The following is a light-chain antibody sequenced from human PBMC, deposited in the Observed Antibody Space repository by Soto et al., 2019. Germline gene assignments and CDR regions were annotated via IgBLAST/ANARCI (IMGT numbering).Light chain of an antibody. V-gene: IGKV1-5*01. CDR1: QSISDW. J-gene: IGKJ1*01. CDR3: QQYDNYST. Sequence: IRMTQSPSTLSASEGDRVTITCRASQSISDWLAWFQLKPGKAPKLLIYDASSLESGVPSRFIVIGSGTEFTLALSSLQPDDFATDDCQQYDNYSTFGEGTKVDI. CDR2: DAS.